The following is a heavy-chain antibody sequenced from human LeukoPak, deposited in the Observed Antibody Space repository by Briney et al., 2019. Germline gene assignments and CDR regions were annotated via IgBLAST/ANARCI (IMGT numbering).Heavy chain of an antibody. V-gene: IGHV5-51*01. CDR2: IYPGGSDV. D-gene: IGHD2-21*02. Sequence: GESLKISCKASGYIFGNYWIGWVRQMPGKGLEWMGIIYPGGSDVRYSPSFQGQVTISADRSKSTTYLQWNSLKASDAAIYYCVRQRFENCDGDCYLFFLDNWGRGTLVTVSS. CDR3: VRQRFENCDGDCYLFFLDN. J-gene: IGHJ4*02. CDR1: GYIFGNYW.